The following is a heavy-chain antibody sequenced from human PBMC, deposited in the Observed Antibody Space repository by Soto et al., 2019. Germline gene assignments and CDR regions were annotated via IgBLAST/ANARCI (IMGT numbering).Heavy chain of an antibody. V-gene: IGHV3-30-3*01. Sequence: QVQLVESGGGVVQPGRSLRLSCAASRFVFSNFAMHWVRQAPGMGLESVAAISYDGSNQYYADSVKGRFTISRDNSRNTLYMEMNSLRVEDTAVYYCAREMGGGYYETLDYWGQGTLVTVSS. J-gene: IGHJ4*02. CDR1: RFVFSNFA. CDR3: AREMGGGYYETLDY. D-gene: IGHD2-15*01. CDR2: ISYDGSNQ.